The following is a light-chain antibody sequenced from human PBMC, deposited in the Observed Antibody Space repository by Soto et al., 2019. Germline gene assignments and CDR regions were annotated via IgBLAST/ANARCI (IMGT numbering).Light chain of an antibody. CDR1: QGISTY. J-gene: IGKJ2*01. CDR3: QQLNSYPRT. V-gene: IGKV1-9*01. CDR2: AAS. Sequence: DIPLTQSPSFLSASVGDRVTITCRASQGISTYLAWYQKKPGKAPKLLIYAASTLQSGVPSRFSGSGSGTEFTLTISSLQPEDFATYYCQQLNSYPRTFGQGTKLEIK.